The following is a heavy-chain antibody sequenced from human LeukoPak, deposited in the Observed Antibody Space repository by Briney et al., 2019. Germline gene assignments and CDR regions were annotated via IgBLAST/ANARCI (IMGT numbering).Heavy chain of an antibody. CDR1: GYTFTDYF. D-gene: IGHD3-22*01. Sequence: ASVKVSCKASGYTFTDYFMHWVRQAPGQRFEWMGRINPNTGGTNYAQKFQGRVTMTRDTSMSTAYMEVSSLTSDDTAVYYCARNLFDRNAYYSPADYWGQGTLVTVAS. J-gene: IGHJ4*02. V-gene: IGHV1-2*06. CDR3: ARNLFDRNAYYSPADY. CDR2: INPNTGGT.